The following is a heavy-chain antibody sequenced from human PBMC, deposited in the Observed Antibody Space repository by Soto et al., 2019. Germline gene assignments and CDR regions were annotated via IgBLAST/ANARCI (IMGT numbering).Heavy chain of an antibody. D-gene: IGHD2-21*02. Sequence: EVQLVESGGGLVQPGGPLRLSCAASGFTFSEHEMNWVRQAPGKGLEWVSFISGSSSSIYYADSVKGRFTISRDNDRNSLDLQMNNLRAEDTALYYCASAVVTATFLNDAFDMWGLGTVVTVSS. CDR2: ISGSSSSI. V-gene: IGHV3-48*03. J-gene: IGHJ3*02. CDR1: GFTFSEHE. CDR3: ASAVVTATFLNDAFDM.